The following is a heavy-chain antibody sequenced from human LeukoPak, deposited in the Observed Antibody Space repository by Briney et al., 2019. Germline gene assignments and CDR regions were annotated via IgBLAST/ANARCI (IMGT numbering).Heavy chain of an antibody. Sequence: GRSLRLSCAASGFTFSSYGMHWVRQAPGRGLEWVAVIWYDGSNKYYADSVKGRFTISRDNSKNTLYLQMNSLRAEDTAVYYCARDFAPGGERNWAFDYWGQGTLVTVSS. D-gene: IGHD3-10*01. V-gene: IGHV3-33*01. CDR2: IWYDGSNK. J-gene: IGHJ4*02. CDR1: GFTFSSYG. CDR3: ARDFAPGGERNWAFDY.